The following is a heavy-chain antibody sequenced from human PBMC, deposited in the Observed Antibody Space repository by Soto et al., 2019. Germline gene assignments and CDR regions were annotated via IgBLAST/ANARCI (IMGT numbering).Heavy chain of an antibody. CDR1: GYSFTSYW. V-gene: IGHV5-10-1*01. D-gene: IGHD6-6*01. Sequence: PGEPRKVSCNGSGYSFTSYWISWVRQMPGKGLEWMGRIDPSDSYTNYSPSFQGHVTISADKSISTAYLQWSSLKASDTAMYYCARLPSYSSSPWLDPWGQGTLVSSPQ. J-gene: IGHJ5*02. CDR3: ARLPSYSSSPWLDP. CDR2: IDPSDSYT.